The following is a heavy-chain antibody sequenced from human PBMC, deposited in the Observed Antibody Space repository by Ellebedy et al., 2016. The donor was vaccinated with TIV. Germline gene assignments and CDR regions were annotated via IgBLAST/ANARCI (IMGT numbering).Heavy chain of an antibody. CDR3: ARDRFWGNWRYKGNWLDP. CDR1: GGSISDSS. Sequence: SETLSLTCTVSGGSISDSSWSWIRQGPGKGLEWIAYIHYSGSIDYSPSLKSRLTVSRDTSKNEVSLSVTSVTAADTAVYYCARDRFWGNWRYKGNWLDPWGQGTLVTVSS. CDR2: IHYSGSI. D-gene: IGHD1-1*01. V-gene: IGHV4-59*01. J-gene: IGHJ5*02.